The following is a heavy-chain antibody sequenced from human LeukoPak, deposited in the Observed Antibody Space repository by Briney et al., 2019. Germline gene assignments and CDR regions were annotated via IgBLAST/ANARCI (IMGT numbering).Heavy chain of an antibody. Sequence: GGSLRLSCVASGFTFSNYGMSWVRQAPGKGLEWVSAISGSGGSTYYADSVKGRFTISRDNSKNTLYLQMNSLRAEDTAVYYCAKDGDDAFDIWGQGTMVTVSS. CDR3: AKDGDDAFDI. V-gene: IGHV3-23*01. CDR1: GFTFSNYG. J-gene: IGHJ3*02. CDR2: ISGSGGST.